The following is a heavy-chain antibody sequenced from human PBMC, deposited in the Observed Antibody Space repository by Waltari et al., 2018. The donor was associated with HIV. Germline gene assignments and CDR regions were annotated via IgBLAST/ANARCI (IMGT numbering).Heavy chain of an antibody. CDR2: ISTSSTII. J-gene: IGHJ4*02. D-gene: IGHD2-2*01. CDR1: GFKISTYN. V-gene: IGHV3-48*02. Sequence: EVQLVESGGGLRQSGGSLTLSCAASGFKISTYNMNWVRQAPGKGLEWVSYISTSSTIIYYADSVRGRFTISRDNAKNSIYLQMNNLTDEDTAVYFCARDQGNTNWYTFDFWGQGTLVTVAS. CDR3: ARDQGNTNWYTFDF.